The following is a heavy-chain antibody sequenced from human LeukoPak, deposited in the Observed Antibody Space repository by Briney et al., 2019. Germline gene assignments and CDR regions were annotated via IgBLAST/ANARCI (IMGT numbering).Heavy chain of an antibody. CDR3: ARVSAAAGTVDY. CDR2: ISYDGSNK. J-gene: IGHJ4*02. Sequence: GRSLRLSCAASGFTFSSYAIHWVRQAPGKGLEWVAVISYDGSNKYYADSVKGRFTISRDNSKNTLYLQMNSLRAEDTAVYYCARVSAAAGTVDYWGQGTLVTVSS. D-gene: IGHD6-13*01. CDR1: GFTFSSYA. V-gene: IGHV3-30-3*01.